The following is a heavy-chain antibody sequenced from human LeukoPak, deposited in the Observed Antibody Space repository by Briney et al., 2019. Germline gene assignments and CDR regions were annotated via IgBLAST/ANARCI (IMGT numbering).Heavy chain of an antibody. D-gene: IGHD4-11*01. V-gene: IGHV3-21*01. Sequence: GGSLRLSCATSGFTLSDYSMNWVRQAPGKGLEWVSSIGSTSSDIFYADSVKGRFTMSRDNAKNSLYLQMTSLRADDTAVYYCAREDYILSLSGLEYFQHWGQGTLVTVST. CDR3: AREDYILSLSGLEYFQH. CDR1: GFTLSDYS. CDR2: IGSTSSDI. J-gene: IGHJ1*01.